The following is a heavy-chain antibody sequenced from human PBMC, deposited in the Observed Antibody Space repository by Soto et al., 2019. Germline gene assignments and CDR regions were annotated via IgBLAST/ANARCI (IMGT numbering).Heavy chain of an antibody. V-gene: IGHV3-23*01. D-gene: IGHD6-13*01. CDR3: AKDRDGAAAGPTKFYGMDV. J-gene: IGHJ6*02. CDR1: GFPFSSYA. CDR2: ISGSGDST. Sequence: EVQLLESGGGLVQPGGSLRLSCAASGFPFSSYAMSWVRQAPGKGLEWVSVISGSGDSTYYADSVRGRFTISIDNSKNTLYLQMNSLRAEDTAVYYCAKDRDGAAAGPTKFYGMDVWGQGNTVTVSS.